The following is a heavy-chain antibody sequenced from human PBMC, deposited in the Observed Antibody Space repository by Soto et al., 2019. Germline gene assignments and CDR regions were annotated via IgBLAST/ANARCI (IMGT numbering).Heavy chain of an antibody. CDR3: ARGKLLYFDWAPQRDWFDP. J-gene: IGHJ5*02. Sequence: QVQLVQSGAEVKKPGASVKVSCKASGYTFTSYDINWVRQATGQGLEWMGWMNPNSGNTGYAQKVQGRVTMTRNTSISTAYMELSSLRAEDTAVYYCARGKLLYFDWAPQRDWFDPWGQGTLVTVSS. CDR2: MNPNSGNT. V-gene: IGHV1-8*01. CDR1: GYTFTSYD. D-gene: IGHD3-9*01.